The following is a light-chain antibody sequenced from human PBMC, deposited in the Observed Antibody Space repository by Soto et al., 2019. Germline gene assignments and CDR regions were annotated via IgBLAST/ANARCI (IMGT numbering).Light chain of an antibody. J-gene: IGLJ3*02. CDR2: NNN. Sequence: HSVLTQPPSLSGAPGPRVIISCTGSRSNIGAGYAVHWYRRLPGSAPKLLISNNNNRPSGVPGRFSGSKSGTSASLAIAGLQAEDEADYYCQSFDRSLSIWVFGGGTKVTVL. CDR1: RSNIGAGYA. CDR3: QSFDRSLSIWV. V-gene: IGLV1-40*01.